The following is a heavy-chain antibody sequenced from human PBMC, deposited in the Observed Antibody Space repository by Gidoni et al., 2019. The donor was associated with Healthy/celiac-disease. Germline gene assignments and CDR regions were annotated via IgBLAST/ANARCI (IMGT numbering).Heavy chain of an antibody. CDR2: ISWNNGSI. D-gene: IGHD6-6*01. CDR1: GFTFDDYA. V-gene: IGHV3-9*01. Sequence: EVQLVEPGGGLVQPGRSLGLSCAAPGFTFDDYAMHRVRQAPVEGLEGVSSISWNNGSIGYADSVKGRFTISRDNAKNSLYLQMNSLRAEDTALYYCAKDMTGEYSRGTRGFDYWGQGTLVTVSS. CDR3: AKDMTGEYSRGTRGFDY. J-gene: IGHJ4*02.